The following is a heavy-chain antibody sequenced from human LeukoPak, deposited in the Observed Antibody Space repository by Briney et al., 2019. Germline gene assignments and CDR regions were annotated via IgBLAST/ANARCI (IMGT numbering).Heavy chain of an antibody. CDR2: IYYGGST. Sequence: PSETLSLTCTVSRGSISSGGYYWSWIRQRPGKGLEWIAYIYYGGSTYYNPSLKSRVTILVDTSKNQFSLKLNSVTAADTAVYYCARSDSSGYWFDYWGQGTLVTVSS. CDR1: RGSISSGGYY. CDR3: ARSDSSGYWFDY. V-gene: IGHV4-31*03. D-gene: IGHD3-22*01. J-gene: IGHJ4*02.